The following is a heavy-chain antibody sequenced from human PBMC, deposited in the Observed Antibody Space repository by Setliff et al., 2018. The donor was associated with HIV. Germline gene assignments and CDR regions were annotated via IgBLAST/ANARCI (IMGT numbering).Heavy chain of an antibody. D-gene: IGHD3-3*01. V-gene: IGHV1-18*01. CDR3: ASGPGWSFDY. CDR1: GYSFTTSG. Sequence: ASVKVSCKASGYSFTTSGVSWVRQAPGQGLEWMGWINIRSGNTNYAQNFQGRVTMTTDTSTSTAYMGLGSLRSDDTAVYYCASGPGWSFDYWGQGTLVTVS. J-gene: IGHJ4*02. CDR2: INIRSGNT.